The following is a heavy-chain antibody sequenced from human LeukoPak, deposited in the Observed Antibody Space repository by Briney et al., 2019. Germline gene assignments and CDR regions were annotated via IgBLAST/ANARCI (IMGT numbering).Heavy chain of an antibody. CDR3: AKVYSWNNVFDP. CDR1: GGSISGYY. V-gene: IGHV4-4*07. CDR2: IYTTGST. D-gene: IGHD1/OR15-1a*01. J-gene: IGHJ5*02. Sequence: SGTLSLTCTVSGGSISGYYWTWIRQPAGKGLEGIGRIYTTGSTNYNPSLKSRVTMSVDTSKNQFSLKLSSVTAADTAVYYCAKVYSWNNVFDPWGQGTLVTVSS.